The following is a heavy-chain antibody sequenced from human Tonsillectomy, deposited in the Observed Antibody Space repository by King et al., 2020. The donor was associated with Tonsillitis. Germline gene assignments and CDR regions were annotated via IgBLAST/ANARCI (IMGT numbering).Heavy chain of an antibody. CDR3: ARGDGELAFDY. CDR2: INHSWSN. Sequence: VQLQQWGAGLFKPSETLVPTCAVYCGGFSCFYWVWIVPPPGRGLEWVGGINHSWSNNYNPCLKSRVTISVDTSKNQFSLKLSSVTAADTAVYYCARGDGELAFDYWGQGTLVTVSS. J-gene: IGHJ4*02. CDR1: CGGFSCFY. D-gene: IGHD1-26*01. V-gene: IGHV4-34*01.